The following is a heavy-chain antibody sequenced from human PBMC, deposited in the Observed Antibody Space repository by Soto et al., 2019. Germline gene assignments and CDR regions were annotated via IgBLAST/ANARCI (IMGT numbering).Heavy chain of an antibody. Sequence: GGSLRLSCAASGFTFSSYAISWVRQAPWKGLEWVSAISGSGGSTYYADSVKGRFTISRDNSKNTLYLQMNSLRAEDTAVYYCAKDPPPLFGVPMVFLGSYWRQGTLVSGS. D-gene: IGHD2-8*01. CDR1: GFTFSSYA. CDR2: ISGSGGST. CDR3: AKDPPPLFGVPMVFLGSY. J-gene: IGHJ4*02. V-gene: IGHV3-23*01.